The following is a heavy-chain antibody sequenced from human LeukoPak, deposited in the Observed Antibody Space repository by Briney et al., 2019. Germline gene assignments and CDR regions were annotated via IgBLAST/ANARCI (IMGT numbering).Heavy chain of an antibody. CDR2: IYYSGST. J-gene: IGHJ4*02. D-gene: IGHD5-18*01. V-gene: IGHV4-39*01. CDR3: ARLTGWHTAKYYFEY. CDR1: GGSISSSSYY. Sequence: PSETLSLTCTVSGGSISSSSYYWGWIRQPPGKGLEWIGSIYYSGSTYYNPSLKSRVTISVDTSKNQFSLKLSSVTAADTAMYYCARLTGWHTAKYYFEYWGQGTLVTVSS.